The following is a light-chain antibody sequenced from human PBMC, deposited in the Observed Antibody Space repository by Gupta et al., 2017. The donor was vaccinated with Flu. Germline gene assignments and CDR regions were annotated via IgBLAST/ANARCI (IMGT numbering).Light chain of an antibody. CDR1: AVPKQY. V-gene: IGLV3-25*02. Sequence: SYELTQPPSVSVSPGQTARITCSGDAVPKQYAYWYQQKPGQAPVLVMYKDSERPSEIPERFSGSSPGTTGTVTIRGGQAEDEAEDYCQSADSSGTYVVFGGGTKLTVL. CDR2: KDS. J-gene: IGLJ2*01. CDR3: QSADSSGTYVV.